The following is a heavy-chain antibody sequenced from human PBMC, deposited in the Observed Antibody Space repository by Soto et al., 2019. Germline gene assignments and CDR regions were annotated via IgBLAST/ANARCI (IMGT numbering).Heavy chain of an antibody. Sequence: GGSLRLSCAASGFTFSSYAMHWVRQAPGKGLEWVAVISYDGSNKYYADSVKGRFTISRDNSKNTLYLQMNSLRAEDTAVYYCAKVPLLYFLRKEKPTNYSYNWLDAWGQGTMVTVSS. CDR3: AKVPLLYFLRKEKPTNYSYNWLDA. CDR1: GFTFSSYA. J-gene: IGHJ5*02. CDR2: ISYDGSNK. D-gene: IGHD2-2*02. V-gene: IGHV3-30-3*01.